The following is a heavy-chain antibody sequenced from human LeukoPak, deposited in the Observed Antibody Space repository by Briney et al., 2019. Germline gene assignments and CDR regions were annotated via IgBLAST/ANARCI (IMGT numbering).Heavy chain of an antibody. J-gene: IGHJ4*02. CDR2: INHSGST. CDR1: GGSFSGYY. CDR3: ARGRGYSYGPNYYYFDY. V-gene: IGHV4-34*01. Sequence: PSETLSLTCAVYGGSFSGYYWSWIRQPPGKGLEWIGEINHSGSTNYNPSLKSRVTISVDTSKNQFSLKLSSVTAADTAVYYCARGRGYSYGPNYYYFDYWGQGTLVTVSS. D-gene: IGHD5-18*01.